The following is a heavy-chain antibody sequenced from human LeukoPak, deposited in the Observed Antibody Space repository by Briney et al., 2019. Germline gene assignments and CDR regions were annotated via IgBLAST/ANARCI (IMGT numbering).Heavy chain of an antibody. CDR3: ARDTGGGYSCYDC. V-gene: IGHV3-7*01. CDR1: GFTLSSYW. J-gene: IGHJ4*02. Sequence: GGSLRLSCAASGFTLSSYWMTWIRQAPGKGLEWVANIKQDGSEKYYVDSVKGRFAISRDNDKNSLYLQMNSLRAEDTAVYYCARDTGGGYSCYDCWGQGTLVTVSS. CDR2: IKQDGSEK. D-gene: IGHD5-18*01.